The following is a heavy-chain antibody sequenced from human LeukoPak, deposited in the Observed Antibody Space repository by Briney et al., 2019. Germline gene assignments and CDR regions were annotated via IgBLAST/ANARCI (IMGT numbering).Heavy chain of an antibody. CDR3: ARDGLHIQCSSGWYALGY. CDR1: GGTFSSYA. J-gene: IGHJ4*02. CDR2: IIPIFGTA. D-gene: IGHD6-19*01. V-gene: IGHV1-69*06. Sequence: ASVKVSCKASGGTFSSYAISWVRQAPGQGLELMGGIIPIFGTANYAQKFQGRVTITADKSTSTAYMELNSLRSEDTAVYYCARDGLHIQCSSGWYALGYWGQGTLVTVSS.